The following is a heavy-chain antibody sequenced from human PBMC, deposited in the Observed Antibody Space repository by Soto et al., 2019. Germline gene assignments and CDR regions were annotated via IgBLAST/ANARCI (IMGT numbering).Heavy chain of an antibody. Sequence: SETLSLTCTFSGDSISSSKYYWGWIRQPPGKGLEWIGSIYYSGRGPYYNSSLKSRVTISVDTSKNHFSLKLTSMTAADTAVYYCAHQNDYGDLCFFYWGQGTLVTVSS. CDR1: GDSISSSKYY. V-gene: IGHV4-39*02. CDR3: AHQNDYGDLCFFY. D-gene: IGHD4-17*01. J-gene: IGHJ4*02. CDR2: IYYSGRGP.